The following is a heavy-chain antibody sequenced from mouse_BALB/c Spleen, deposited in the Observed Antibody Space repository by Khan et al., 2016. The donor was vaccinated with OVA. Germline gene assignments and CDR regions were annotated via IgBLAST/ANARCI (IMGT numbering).Heavy chain of an antibody. CDR2: INPSTGYT. Sequence: QVQLQQSGAELAKPGASVKMSCKASGYTFTSYWMHWVKQRPGQGLEWIGYINPSTGYTEYNQKFKDKATLTADRSSSTASMQLSSLTSEDSAVYYCARKVPWYFDVWGAGTTVTVSS. J-gene: IGHJ1*01. CDR3: ARKVPWYFDV. V-gene: IGHV1-7*01. CDR1: GYTFTSYW.